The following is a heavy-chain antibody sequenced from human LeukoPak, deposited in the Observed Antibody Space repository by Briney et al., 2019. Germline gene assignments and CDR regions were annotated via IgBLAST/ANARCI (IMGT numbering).Heavy chain of an antibody. J-gene: IGHJ5*02. CDR1: GYSISSGYY. V-gene: IGHV4-38-2*01. D-gene: IGHD5-24*01. CDR2: IYHSGST. Sequence: SETLSLTCAVSGYSISSGYYWGWIRQPPGKGLEWIGSIYHSGSTYYNPSLKSRVTISVDTSKNQFSLKLSSVTAADTAVYYCATHVGAREMATILGWFDPWGQGTLVTVSS. CDR3: ATHVGAREMATILGWFDP.